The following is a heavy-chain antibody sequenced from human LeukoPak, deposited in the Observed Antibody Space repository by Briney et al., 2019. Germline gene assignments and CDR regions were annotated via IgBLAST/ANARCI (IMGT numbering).Heavy chain of an antibody. CDR2: INSDGSST. V-gene: IGHV3-74*01. J-gene: IGHJ4*02. CDR1: GFTFSSYW. D-gene: IGHD3-22*01. CDR3: ARVRGENYDSSGYYVY. Sequence: GGSLRLSCAASGFTFSSYWMHWVRQAPGKGLVWVPRINSDGSSTSYADSVKGRFTISRDNAKNTLYLQMNSLRAEDTAVYYCARVRGENYDSSGYYVYWGQGTLVTVSS.